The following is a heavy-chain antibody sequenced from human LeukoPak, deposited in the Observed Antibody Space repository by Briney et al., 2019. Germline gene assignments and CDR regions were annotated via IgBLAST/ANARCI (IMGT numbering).Heavy chain of an antibody. CDR2: INHSGST. CDR3: ARAARRILTGYYSDYYYYGMDV. J-gene: IGHJ6*04. V-gene: IGHV4-34*01. D-gene: IGHD3-9*01. Sequence: PSETLSLTCAVYGGSFSGYYWSWVRQPPGKGLEWIGEINHSGSTNYNPSLKSRATISVDTSKNQFSLKLSSVTAADTAVYYCARAARRILTGYYSDYYYYGMDVWGKGTTVTVSS. CDR1: GGSFSGYY.